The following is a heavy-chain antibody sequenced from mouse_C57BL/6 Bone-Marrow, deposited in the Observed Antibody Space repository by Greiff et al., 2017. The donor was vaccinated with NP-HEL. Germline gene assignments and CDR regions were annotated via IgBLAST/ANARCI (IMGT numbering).Heavy chain of an antibody. Sequence: QVQLQQSGPELVKPGASVKISCKASGYAFSSSWMNWVKQRPGKGLEWIGRIYPGDGDTNYNGKFKGKATLTADKSSSTAYMQLSSLTSEDSAVYFCARLRLRTVFDYWGQGTTLTVSS. CDR2: IYPGDGDT. CDR3: ARLRLRTVFDY. V-gene: IGHV1-82*01. J-gene: IGHJ2*01. CDR1: GYAFSSSW.